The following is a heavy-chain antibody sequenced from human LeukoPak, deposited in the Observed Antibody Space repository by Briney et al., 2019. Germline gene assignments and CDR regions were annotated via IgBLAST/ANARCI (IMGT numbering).Heavy chain of an antibody. Sequence: PGGSLRLSCATSGFTLSSYDMSWVRQAPGRGLEWVSYISGSGVTMYYADSVKGRFTISRDDAKNSPYLQMNSLRAEDTAVYYCAREDIRLDYFDYWGQGTLVTVSS. V-gene: IGHV3-48*03. CDR1: GFTLSSYD. CDR3: AREDIRLDYFDY. CDR2: ISGSGVTM. D-gene: IGHD6-19*01. J-gene: IGHJ4*02.